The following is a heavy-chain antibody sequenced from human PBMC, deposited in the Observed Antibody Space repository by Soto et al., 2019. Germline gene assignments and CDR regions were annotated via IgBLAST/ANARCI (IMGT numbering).Heavy chain of an antibody. D-gene: IGHD6-19*01. V-gene: IGHV2-26*01. J-gene: IGHJ6*03. CDR2: IFSNDEK. CDR3: ARILSGRSVAGGYFYMDV. CDR1: GFSLSNGKVG. Sequence: HVTLKESGPVLVKPTETLTLTCTVSGFSLSNGKVGVSWIRQPPGKALEWLAHIFSNDEKSYRTSLKSRLTISEDTSKRQVVLTMTNVDPVDTATYYCARILSGRSVAGGYFYMDVWGKGTTVTVSS.